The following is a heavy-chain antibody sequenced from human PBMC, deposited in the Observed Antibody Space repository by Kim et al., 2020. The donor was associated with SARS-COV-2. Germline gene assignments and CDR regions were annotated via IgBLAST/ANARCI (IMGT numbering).Heavy chain of an antibody. CDR2: IKQDGGQE. D-gene: IGHD2-15*01. J-gene: IGHJ5*02. CDR1: GFIFDNYR. Sequence: GGSLRLSCAASGFIFDNYRMSWVRQAPGKGLEWVAKIKQDGGQEYYVAAVKGRFTVSRDNAKNTVYLQMNSLRAEDTATYYCARDRCTGSNCYGSFDPWGQGTPVTVSS. CDR3: ARDRCTGSNCYGSFDP. V-gene: IGHV3-7*01.